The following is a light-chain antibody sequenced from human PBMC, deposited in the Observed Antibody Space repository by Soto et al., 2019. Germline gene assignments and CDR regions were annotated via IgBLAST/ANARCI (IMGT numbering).Light chain of an antibody. J-gene: IGKJ4*01. V-gene: IGKV3-15*01. CDR2: SAS. Sequence: TQPPATLSASPGESATLSRRASQSVNSDLAWYQQIPGQAPRLLIYSASTGATGGPARFSGSGSGTEFTLTISSLQSEDFAIYYCQQYNNWPLTFGGGTKVDIK. CDR1: QSVNSD. CDR3: QQYNNWPLT.